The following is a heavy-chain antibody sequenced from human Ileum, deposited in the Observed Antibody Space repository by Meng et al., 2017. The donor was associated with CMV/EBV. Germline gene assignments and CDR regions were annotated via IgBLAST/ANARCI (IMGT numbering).Heavy chain of an antibody. J-gene: IGHJ4*02. CDR2: ILPVLRTT. CDR1: TLRHYA. CDR3: ARDRYYDTSGHYYESGY. D-gene: IGHD3-22*01. V-gene: IGHV1-69*06. Sequence: TLRHYAIPWVRPAPGQGLDWMGGILPVLRTTNYAQKFQDRVTITADRSTTTAYMELTSLTSEDTAVYYCARDRYYDTSGHYYESGYWGQGTLVTVSS.